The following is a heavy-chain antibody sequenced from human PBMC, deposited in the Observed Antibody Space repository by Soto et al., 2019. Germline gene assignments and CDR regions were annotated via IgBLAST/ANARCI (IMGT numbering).Heavy chain of an antibody. CDR1: GGSISSSSYY. D-gene: IGHD3-10*01. J-gene: IGHJ4*02. CDR2: IYYSGST. CDR3: ARRFLANTMVRGVTELFDY. Sequence: SETLSLTCTVSGGSISSSSYYWGWIRQPPGKGLEWIGSIYYSGSTYYNPSLKSRVTISVDTSKNQFSLKLSSVTAADTAVYYCARRFLANTMVRGVTELFDYWGQGTLVTVSS. V-gene: IGHV4-39*01.